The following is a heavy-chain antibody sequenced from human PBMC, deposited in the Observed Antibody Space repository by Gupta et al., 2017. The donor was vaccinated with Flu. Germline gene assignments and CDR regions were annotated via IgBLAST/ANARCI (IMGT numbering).Heavy chain of an antibody. V-gene: IGHV6-1*01. J-gene: IGHJ6*03. Sequence: PWEALEWLGRTYYMSKWFNDYEMSVISRITINPDTSKNQFSLQLNSVTPEDTAVYYCVRAEGSNYYYNYYMNVWGKGTPVTVSS. CDR2: TYYMSKWFN. CDR3: VRAEGSNYYYNYYMNV.